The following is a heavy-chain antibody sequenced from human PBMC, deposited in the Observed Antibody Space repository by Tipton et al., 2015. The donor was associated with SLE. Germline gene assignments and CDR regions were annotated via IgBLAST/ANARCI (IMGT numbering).Heavy chain of an antibody. CDR3: ARGQLRRQACRDGVCFRGPHYNYFGMDV. CDR2: VDHTGTS. Sequence: TLSLTCDVNGGSISDYFWTWIRQAPGQGLEWIGEVDHTGTSNYSPSLKSRLTISLDTSNNQFSLQLTSVTAADVGLYFCARGQLRRQACRDGVCFRGPHYNYFGMDVWGQGTSVTVSS. CDR1: GGSISDYF. D-gene: IGHD5-24*01. J-gene: IGHJ6*02. V-gene: IGHV4-34*01.